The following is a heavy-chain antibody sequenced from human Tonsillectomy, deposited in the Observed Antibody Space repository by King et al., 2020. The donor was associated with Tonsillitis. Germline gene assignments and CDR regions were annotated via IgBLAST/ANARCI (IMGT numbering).Heavy chain of an antibody. CDR1: GFTFSSYA. CDR2: ISGSGGST. D-gene: IGHD6-13*01. Sequence: VQLVESGGGLVQPGGSLRLSCAASGFTFSSYAMSWVRQAPGKGLEWVSAISGSGGSTYYADPEKGRFTISRDNSKNTLYLQMNSLRAEDTAVYYCAKSRVPAGTVLYWGQGTLVTVSS. V-gene: IGHV3-23*04. J-gene: IGHJ4*02. CDR3: AKSRVPAGTVLY.